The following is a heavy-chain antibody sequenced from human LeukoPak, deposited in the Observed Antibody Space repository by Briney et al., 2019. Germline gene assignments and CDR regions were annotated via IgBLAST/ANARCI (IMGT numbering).Heavy chain of an antibody. CDR3: ARTIVVVPACRAMDV. CDR1: GGFFSGYY. V-gene: IGHV4-34*01. D-gene: IGHD2-2*01. CDR2: INHSGST. J-gene: IGHJ6*03. Sequence: PSETRSLTCAVYGGFFSGYYWSWIRQPPGKGREWIGEINHSGSTNYHPSLKSRVTISVDPSKNQSSLKLSSVPAADTAVYYCARTIVVVPACRAMDVWGKGTTVTVSS.